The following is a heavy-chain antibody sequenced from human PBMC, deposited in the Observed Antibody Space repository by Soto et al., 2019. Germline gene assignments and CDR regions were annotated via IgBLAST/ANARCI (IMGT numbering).Heavy chain of an antibody. Sequence: QVQLQESGPGLVRPSETLSLTCTVSGVFIDNFFWSWIRQTPGKGLEWIGYVSHGGTAAYLSEGENPDYDHSLEKQATISLDLTNNQFSLTLTSVTAADRAVYYCVRNRGGITVSSKPLGEWFDPWGQGTLVTVSS. CDR2: VSHGGTAAYLSEGENP. D-gene: IGHD6-19*01. V-gene: IGHV4-59*08. J-gene: IGHJ5*02. CDR3: VRNRGGITVSSKPLGEWFDP. CDR1: GVFIDNFF.